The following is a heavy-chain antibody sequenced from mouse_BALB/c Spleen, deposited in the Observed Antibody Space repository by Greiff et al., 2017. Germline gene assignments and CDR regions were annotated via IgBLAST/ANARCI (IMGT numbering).Heavy chain of an antibody. D-gene: IGHD2-2*01. CDR1: GFTFSSFG. CDR2: ISSGSSTI. J-gene: IGHJ3*01. V-gene: IGHV5-17*02. Sequence: EVQLVESGGGLVQPGGSRQLSCAASGFTFSSFGMHWVRQAPEKGLEWVAYISSGSSTIYYADTVKGRFTISRDNPKNTLFLQMTSLRSEDTAMYYCARGGYGHFAYWGQGTLVTVSA. CDR3: ARGGYGHFAY.